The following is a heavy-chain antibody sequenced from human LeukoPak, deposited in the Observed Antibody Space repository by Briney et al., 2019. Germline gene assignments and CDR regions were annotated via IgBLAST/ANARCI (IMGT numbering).Heavy chain of an antibody. CDR3: ATDSYDSSGYRFTAGC. Sequence: ASVKVSCKVSGYTLTELSMHWVRQAPGKGLEWMGGFDPEDGETIYAQKFQGRVTMTEDTSTDTAYMELSSLRSEDTAVYYCATDSYDSSGYRFTAGCWGQGTLVTVSS. J-gene: IGHJ4*02. V-gene: IGHV1-24*01. D-gene: IGHD3-22*01. CDR1: GYTLTELS. CDR2: FDPEDGET.